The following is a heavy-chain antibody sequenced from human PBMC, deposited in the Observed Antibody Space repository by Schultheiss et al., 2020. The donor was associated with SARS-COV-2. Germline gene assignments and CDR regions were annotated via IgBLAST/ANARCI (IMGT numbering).Heavy chain of an antibody. CDR3: ASSAVAFLWFDP. CDR2: IYHSGST. V-gene: IGHV4-30-2*01. CDR1: GGSISSGGYS. J-gene: IGHJ5*02. Sequence: SQTLSLTCAVSGGSISSGGYSWSWIRQPPGKGLEWIGYIYHSGSTYYNPSLKSRVTISVDTSKNQFSLKLSSVTAADTAVYYCASSAVAFLWFDPWGQGTLVTVSS. D-gene: IGHD6-19*01.